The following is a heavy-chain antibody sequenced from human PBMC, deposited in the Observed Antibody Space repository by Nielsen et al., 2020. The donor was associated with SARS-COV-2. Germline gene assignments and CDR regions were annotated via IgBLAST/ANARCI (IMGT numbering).Heavy chain of an antibody. CDR1: GGSIGSGGYC. CDR3: ARESSGYDHYNYGMDV. J-gene: IGHJ6*02. D-gene: IGHD5-12*01. V-gene: IGHV4-31*03. CDR2: IYFSGRT. Sequence: SETLSLTCTVSGGSIGSGGYCWSWIRHHPGKGLEWIGYIYFSGRTCYNPSLKSRVTISVDTSKNQFSLSLRSVTAADTAVYYCARESSGYDHYNYGMDVWGQGTTVTVSS.